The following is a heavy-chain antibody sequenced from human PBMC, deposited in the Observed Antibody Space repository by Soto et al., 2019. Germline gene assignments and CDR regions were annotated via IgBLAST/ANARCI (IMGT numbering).Heavy chain of an antibody. V-gene: IGHV1-3*01. CDR1: GYTFTSWA. CDR2: INADNGNT. CDR3: ESRAPRYGIDN. Sequence: QVQPVQSGTEVKKPGASVKVSCKASGYTFTSWAMHWVRQAPGQRLEWMGWINADNGNTKYSQKFQGRVTIIRDTSASKTYMELSSLTPEDTAMYSWESRAPRYGIDNWGQGTLVTVSS. D-gene: IGHD1-1*01. J-gene: IGHJ4*02.